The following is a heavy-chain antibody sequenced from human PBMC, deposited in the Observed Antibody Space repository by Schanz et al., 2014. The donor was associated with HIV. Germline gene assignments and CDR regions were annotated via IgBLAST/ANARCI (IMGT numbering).Heavy chain of an antibody. Sequence: EMQLLESGGGLVQPGGSLRLSCAASGFTFSSYAMSWVRQAPGKGLEWVSGISGGGGSTYYTDSVKGRFTISRDNSKNRVFLQMNSLRPEDTAVYYCAKDAGGAMDVWGQGTTVTVSS. CDR1: GFTFSSYA. J-gene: IGHJ6*02. CDR2: ISGGGGST. CDR3: AKDAGGAMDV. D-gene: IGHD3-16*01. V-gene: IGHV3-23*01.